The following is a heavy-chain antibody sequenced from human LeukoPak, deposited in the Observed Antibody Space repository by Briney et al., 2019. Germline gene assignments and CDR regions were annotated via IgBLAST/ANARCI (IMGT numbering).Heavy chain of an antibody. CDR2: SRNKANSYTT. J-gene: IGHJ4*02. CDR1: GFTFSSFT. V-gene: IGHV3-72*01. Sequence: QPGGSLRLSCATSGFTFSSFTMNWVRQAPGKGLEWVDRSRNKANSYTTLYAASVKGRFTISRDDSKNSVYLQMSSLKTEDTAVYYCARDLLMTTVDYWGQGTLVTVSS. CDR3: ARDLLMTTVDY. D-gene: IGHD4-17*01.